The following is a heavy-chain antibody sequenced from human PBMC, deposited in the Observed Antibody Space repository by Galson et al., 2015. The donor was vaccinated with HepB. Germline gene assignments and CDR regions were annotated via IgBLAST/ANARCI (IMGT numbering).Heavy chain of an antibody. CDR3: ARAPGIAVAGGY. D-gene: IGHD6-19*01. CDR1: GFTFSSYG. J-gene: IGHJ4*02. CDR2: TSYDGRNK. V-gene: IGHV3-30*03. Sequence: SLRLSCAASGFTFSSYGMHWVRQAPGKGLEWVAVTSYDGRNKYYRDSVKGRFTISRDNSKNTLYLQMNSLRAEDTAVYYCARAPGIAVAGGYWGQGTLVTVSS.